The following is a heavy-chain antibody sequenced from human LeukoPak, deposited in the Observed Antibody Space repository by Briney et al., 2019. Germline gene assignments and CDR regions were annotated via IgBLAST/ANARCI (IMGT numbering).Heavy chain of an antibody. Sequence: KPSETLSLTCAVYGGSFSGYYWSWVRQPPGKGLIWMGETSHSGNTNYDPSLKSRLTISVDTSKNQFSLKLTSVTAADTAVYFCARTNPRLWYGGYYYYVDVWGKGTTVTVSS. CDR1: GGSFSGYY. D-gene: IGHD3-10*01. CDR3: ARTNPRLWYGGYYYYVDV. J-gene: IGHJ6*03. V-gene: IGHV4-34*01. CDR2: TSHSGNT.